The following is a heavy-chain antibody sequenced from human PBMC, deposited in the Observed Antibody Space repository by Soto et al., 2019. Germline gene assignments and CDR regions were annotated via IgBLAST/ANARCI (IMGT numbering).Heavy chain of an antibody. D-gene: IGHD6-19*01. CDR2: IKSNTDGGTT. CDR1: GVSLRIAV. CDR3: TTASFWLVIAN. J-gene: IGHJ4*02. V-gene: IGHV3-15*01. Sequence: PGCCLRLACAASGVSLRIAVVAWVCQDPGKGLEWVGRIKSNTDGGTTDYAAPVKGRFTISRDDSKSTLYLQMNSLKIEDTAVYYCTTASFWLVIANWGQGTLVTVSS.